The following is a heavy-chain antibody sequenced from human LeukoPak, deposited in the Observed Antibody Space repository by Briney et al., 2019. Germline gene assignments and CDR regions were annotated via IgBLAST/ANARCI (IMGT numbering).Heavy chain of an antibody. D-gene: IGHD2-8*02. Sequence: SETLSLTCTVSGGSIGSYYWSWIRQPPGEGLEWIGYIHHGGSTYYNPSLKSRVTLSVDRSKNQFSLQLTSVTAADTAVYYCARARLERTGYYFDSWGQGALVTVSS. V-gene: IGHV4-59*12. CDR3: ARARLERTGYYFDS. CDR2: IHHGGST. CDR1: GGSIGSYY. J-gene: IGHJ4*02.